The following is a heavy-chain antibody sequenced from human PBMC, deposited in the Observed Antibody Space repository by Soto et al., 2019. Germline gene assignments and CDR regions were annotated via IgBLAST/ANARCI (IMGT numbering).Heavy chain of an antibody. CDR1: GYTFTRYD. D-gene: IGHD2-21*02. CDR3: ARWGIHGSYCGGDCAKDGFDI. Sequence: AAVQDSCKATGYTFTRYDIHGLGPATGKGREWMRWMNPNSGKTGYAQKFQGRVTMTRNTSISTAYIELSSLRSEDTAVYYCARWGIHGSYCGGDCAKDGFDIWGQGTMVTVSS. CDR2: MNPNSGKT. V-gene: IGHV1-8*01. J-gene: IGHJ3*02.